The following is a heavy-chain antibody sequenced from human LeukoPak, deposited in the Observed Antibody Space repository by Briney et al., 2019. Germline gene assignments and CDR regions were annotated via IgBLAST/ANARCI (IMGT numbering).Heavy chain of an antibody. CDR3: ARADIVVVPAAYFDY. CDR2: ISAYNGNT. Sequence: ASVKVSRKASGYTFTSYGISWVRQAPGQGLEWMGWISAYNGNTNYAQKLQGRVTMTTDTSTSTAYMELRSLRSDDTAVYYCARADIVVVPAAYFDYWGQGTLVTVSS. CDR1: GYTFTSYG. D-gene: IGHD2-2*01. J-gene: IGHJ4*02. V-gene: IGHV1-18*01.